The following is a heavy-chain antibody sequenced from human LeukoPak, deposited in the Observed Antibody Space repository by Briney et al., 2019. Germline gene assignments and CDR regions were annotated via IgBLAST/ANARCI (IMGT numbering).Heavy chain of an antibody. D-gene: IGHD3-10*01. CDR3: ASAGYYYGSGSYYNGPFDY. J-gene: IGHJ4*02. CDR1: GGTFSSYA. Sequence: GASVKVSCKASGGTFSSYAISWVRQAPGQGLEWMGRIIPIFGTANYAQKFQGRVTTTTDESTSTAYMELSSLRSEDTAVYYCASAGYYYGSGSYYNGPFDYWGQGTLVTVSS. V-gene: IGHV1-69*05. CDR2: IIPIFGTA.